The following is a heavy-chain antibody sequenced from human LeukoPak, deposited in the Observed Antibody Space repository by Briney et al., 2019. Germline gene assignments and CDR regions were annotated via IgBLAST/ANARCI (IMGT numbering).Heavy chain of an antibody. J-gene: IGHJ5*02. V-gene: IGHV1-69*13. D-gene: IGHD3-16*02. CDR1: GGTFSRNT. Sequence: ASVKVSCKASGGTFSRNTFNWVRQAPGQGLEWMGGIIPIFGTAYCAQKFQGRVTITADESTSTAYMELSSLRSEDTAVYYCARDRSFDPWGQGTLVTVSS. CDR3: ARDRSFDP. CDR2: IIPIFGTA.